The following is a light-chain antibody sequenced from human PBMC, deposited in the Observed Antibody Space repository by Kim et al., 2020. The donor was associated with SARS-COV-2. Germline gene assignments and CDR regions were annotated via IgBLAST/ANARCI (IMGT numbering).Light chain of an antibody. J-gene: IGKJ1*01. V-gene: IGKV1-9*01. CDR1: QGINNY. CDR2: AAS. Sequence: ASVGDRVTSTGRASQGINNYLAWYQQNPGTAPKVLIYAASILQSGVPSRFSGSGSGTEFTLTISSLQPEDLSTYYCLQTDVYPRTFGQGTKVDIK. CDR3: LQTDVYPRT.